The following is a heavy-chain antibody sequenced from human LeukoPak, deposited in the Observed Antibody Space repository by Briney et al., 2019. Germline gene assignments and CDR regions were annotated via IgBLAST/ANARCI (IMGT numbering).Heavy chain of an antibody. J-gene: IGHJ5*02. D-gene: IGHD3-10*01. Sequence: SETLSLTCTVSGGSISSGDYYWSWIRHPPGKGLEWIGYIYYSGSTYYNASLKSRVTISRDTSKNQFSLKLNSVTAADTAVYYCTRDRTYYGSGSLNWFDPWGQGTLVTVSS. CDR3: TRDRTYYGSGSLNWFDP. CDR2: IYYSGST. V-gene: IGHV4-30-4*01. CDR1: GGSISSGDYY.